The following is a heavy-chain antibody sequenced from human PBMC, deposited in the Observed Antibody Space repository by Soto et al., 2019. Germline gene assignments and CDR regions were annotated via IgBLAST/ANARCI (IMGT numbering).Heavy chain of an antibody. CDR1: GFTFSSYA. Sequence: GGSLRLSCAASGFTFSSYAMHWVRQAPGKGLEWVAVISYDGSNKYYADSVKGRFTICRDNSKNTLYLQMNSLRAEDTAVYYCARDFYGSGSHYYYYGMDVWGQGTTVTVSS. CDR2: ISYDGSNK. V-gene: IGHV3-30-3*01. J-gene: IGHJ6*02. CDR3: ARDFYGSGSHYYYYGMDV. D-gene: IGHD3-10*01.